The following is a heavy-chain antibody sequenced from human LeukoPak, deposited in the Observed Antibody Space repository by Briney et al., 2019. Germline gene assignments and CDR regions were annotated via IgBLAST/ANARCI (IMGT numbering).Heavy chain of an antibody. V-gene: IGHV3-48*04. CDR2: ITSTISAT. CDR3: ARAIASYGDSAY. Sequence: PVGAPRLSSAASVVKFSSFSMGLVRQAPRKGLEWRSYITSTISATYYADSLKGRFTISRDNAKNSLYLQIYGLRADDTAVYYCARAIASYGDSAYWGQGTLVTVSS. J-gene: IGHJ4*02. D-gene: IGHD5-18*01. CDR1: VVKFSSFS.